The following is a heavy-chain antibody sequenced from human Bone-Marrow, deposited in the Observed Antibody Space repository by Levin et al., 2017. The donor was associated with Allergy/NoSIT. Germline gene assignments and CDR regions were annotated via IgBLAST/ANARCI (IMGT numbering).Heavy chain of an antibody. J-gene: IGHJ6*02. CDR3: ARVGYTYVYFYSGMDV. CDR1: GFTFSRFT. D-gene: IGHD5-18*01. V-gene: IGHV3-48*02. CDR2: ISGRSDSI. Sequence: GESLKISCETSGFTFSRFTMNWVRQTPGKGLEWVSQISGRSDSIHYADSVKGRFTISRDNAKNSLYLHMDNLRDEDTAVYYCARVGYTYVYFYSGMDVWGQGTTVTVSS.